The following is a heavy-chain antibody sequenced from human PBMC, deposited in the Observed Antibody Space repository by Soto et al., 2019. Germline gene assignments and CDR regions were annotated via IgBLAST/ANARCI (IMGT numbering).Heavy chain of an antibody. CDR1: GYTFTSYD. D-gene: IGHD5-18*01. V-gene: IGHV1-18*01. CDR3: ARVDTTVADFDY. CDR2: ISAYNGNT. J-gene: IGHJ4*02. Sequence: ASVKVSCKASGYTFTSYDISWVRQAPGHGLEWMGWISAYNGNTNYAQKLQGRVTMTTDTSTSTAYMELRSLRSDDTAVYYCARVDTTVADFDYWGQGTLVTVSS.